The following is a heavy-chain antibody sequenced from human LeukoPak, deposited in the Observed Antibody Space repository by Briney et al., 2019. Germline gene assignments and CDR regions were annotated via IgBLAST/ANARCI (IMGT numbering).Heavy chain of an antibody. D-gene: IGHD6-19*01. V-gene: IGHV3-48*03. Sequence: PGGSLRLSCAASGFTFSSYEMNWVRQAPGKGLEWVSKISSSGSAIYYADFVKGRFTISRDNAKSSLYLQMNSLRVEDTAIYYCARGGSLGYWGQGTLVTVSS. J-gene: IGHJ4*02. CDR1: GFTFSSYE. CDR3: ARGGSLGY. CDR2: ISSSGSAI.